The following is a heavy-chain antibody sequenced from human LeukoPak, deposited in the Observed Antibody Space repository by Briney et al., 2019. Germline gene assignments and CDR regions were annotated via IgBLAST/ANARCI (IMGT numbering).Heavy chain of an antibody. J-gene: IGHJ4*02. CDR2: IRNKGNRYTT. CDR1: GFSFSDHY. CDR3: EVRGDHYDY. D-gene: IGHD3-10*01. V-gene: IGHV3-72*01. Sequence: GGTLRLSCAASGFSFSDHYMDWVRQPPGKGLEWVGRIRNKGNRYTTEYAASVKGRFTISRDNSTTLLYLQMNSLKTEFTTVCYYEVRGDHYDYWGQGTLVTVSS.